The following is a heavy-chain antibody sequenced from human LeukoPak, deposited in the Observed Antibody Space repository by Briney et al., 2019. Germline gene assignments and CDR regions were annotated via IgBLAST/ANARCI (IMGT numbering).Heavy chain of an antibody. V-gene: IGHV3-11*06. CDR3: ARTNLGSGWRFDY. CDR1: EFAFSDFY. D-gene: IGHD6-19*01. J-gene: IGHJ4*02. Sequence: GGSLRLSCGASEFAFSDFYMTWIRQAPGKGLEWVSYISSSSSHTNYADSVKGRFTITRDNAKNSLYLQMNSLRAEDTAVYYCARTNLGSGWRFDYWGQGTLVTVSS. CDR2: ISSSSSHT.